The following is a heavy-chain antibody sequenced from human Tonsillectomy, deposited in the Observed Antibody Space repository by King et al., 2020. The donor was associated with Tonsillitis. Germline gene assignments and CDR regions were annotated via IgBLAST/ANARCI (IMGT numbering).Heavy chain of an antibody. CDR3: ARQTSVFLGFDP. CDR1: GGSISSYS. Sequence: QLQESGPGLVKPSETLSLTCTVSGGSISSYSWNWIRQPPGKGLEWIGYIYYSGSTNYNPSLKSRVTISVDTSKTQFSLKLSSVTATDTAVYYCARQTSVFLGFDPWGQGTLVTVSS. D-gene: IGHD2-21*01. V-gene: IGHV4-59*08. J-gene: IGHJ5*02. CDR2: IYYSGST.